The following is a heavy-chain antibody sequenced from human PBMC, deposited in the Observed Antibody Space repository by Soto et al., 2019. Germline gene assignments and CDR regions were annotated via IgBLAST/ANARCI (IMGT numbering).Heavy chain of an antibody. Sequence: SVKVSGKASGFTFTSSAVQWVRQARGQRLEWIGWIVVGSGNTNYAQKFQERVTITRDMSTSTAYMELSSLRSEDTAVYYCATASYCGGDCSVDYWGQGTLVTVSS. V-gene: IGHV1-58*01. J-gene: IGHJ4*02. CDR3: ATASYCGGDCSVDY. CDR2: IVVGSGNT. CDR1: GFTFTSSA. D-gene: IGHD2-21*02.